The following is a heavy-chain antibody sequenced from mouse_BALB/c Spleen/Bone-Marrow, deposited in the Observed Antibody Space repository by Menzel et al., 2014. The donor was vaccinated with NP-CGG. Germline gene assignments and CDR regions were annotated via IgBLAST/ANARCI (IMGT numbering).Heavy chain of an antibody. CDR2: INPSNGRT. J-gene: IGHJ3*01. CDR1: GYTFXSYW. V-gene: IGHV1S81*02. CDR3: ASYYGNYAY. Sequence: QVHVKQSGAELVKPGASVKLSCKASGYTFXSYWMHWVKQRPGQGLEWIGEINPSNGRTNYNEKFKSKATLTVDKSSSTAYMQLSSLTSEDSAVYYCASYYGNYAYWGQGTLVTVSA. D-gene: IGHD2-1*01.